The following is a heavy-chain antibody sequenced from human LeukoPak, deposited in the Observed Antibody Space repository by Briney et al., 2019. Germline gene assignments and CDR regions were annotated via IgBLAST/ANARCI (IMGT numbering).Heavy chain of an antibody. Sequence: SETLSLTCTVFGGSFTDYFWTWIRHSPGKGLELIGEINDYTRGTNYNPSVKSRVTLSVDTSKNQFSLKLSSVTAADTAVYYCARDLDPSPAFDIWGQGTMVTVSS. CDR1: GGSFTDYF. CDR3: ARDLDPSPAFDI. CDR2: INDYTRGT. J-gene: IGHJ3*02. V-gene: IGHV4-34*09.